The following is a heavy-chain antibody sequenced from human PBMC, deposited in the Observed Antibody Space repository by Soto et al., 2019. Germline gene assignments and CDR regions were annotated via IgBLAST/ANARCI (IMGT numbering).Heavy chain of an antibody. CDR2: IYYSGST. CDR1: GGSISSGGYY. CDR3: ARERRRSEYGSGGRFLVNYYGMDV. J-gene: IGHJ6*02. D-gene: IGHD3-10*01. V-gene: IGHV4-31*03. Sequence: QVQLQESGPGLVKPSQTLSLTCTVSGGSISSGGYYWSWIRQHPGKGLEWIGYIYYSGSTYYNPSLKSRVTISVDTSKNQFSLKLSSVTAADTAVYYCARERRRSEYGSGGRFLVNYYGMDVWGQGTTVTVSS.